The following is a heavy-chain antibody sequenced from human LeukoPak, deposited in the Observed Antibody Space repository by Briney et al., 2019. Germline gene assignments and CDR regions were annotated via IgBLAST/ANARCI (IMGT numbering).Heavy chain of an antibody. Sequence: GSLRLSCAVSGFTFSNYAMTWVRQAPGRGLGWFSSISGNGGGTDYADSVRGRFSISRDNYWTKVFLQMNGLRAEDRAVYYCSRDPNGDHIGGFDFHRWGQGTLVTVSS. CDR1: GFTFSNYA. V-gene: IGHV3-23*01. D-gene: IGHD4-17*01. J-gene: IGHJ1*01. CDR3: SRDPNGDHIGGFDFHR. CDR2: ISGNGGGT.